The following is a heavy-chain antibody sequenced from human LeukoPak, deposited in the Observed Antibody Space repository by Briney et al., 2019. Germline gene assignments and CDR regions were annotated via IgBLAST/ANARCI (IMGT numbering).Heavy chain of an antibody. CDR1: GYTFTGYY. CDR2: INPNSGGT. CDR3: ARGRQLHYGSGSYYYREFDY. D-gene: IGHD3-10*01. V-gene: IGHV1-2*06. Sequence: ASVKVSCKASGYTFTGYYMHWVRQAPGQGLEWKGRINPNSGGTNYAQKFQGRVTMTRDTSISTAYMELSRLRSDDTAVYYCARGRQLHYGSGSYYYREFDYWGQGTLVTVSS. J-gene: IGHJ4*02.